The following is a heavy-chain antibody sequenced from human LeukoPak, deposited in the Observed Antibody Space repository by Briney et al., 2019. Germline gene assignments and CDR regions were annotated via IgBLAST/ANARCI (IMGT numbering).Heavy chain of an antibody. J-gene: IGHJ4*02. CDR2: IRSTANGYAT. CDR1: GFTFSGSA. D-gene: IGHD3-10*01. Sequence: GGSLRLSCAASGFTFSGSALHWVRQASGKGLEWVGRIRSTANGYATAYAASVKGRFTISRDDSKNTAYPQMDSLKTEDTAVYYCTGNYYGSGSYADFDYWGQGTLVTVSS. CDR3: TGNYYGSGSYADFDY. V-gene: IGHV3-73*01.